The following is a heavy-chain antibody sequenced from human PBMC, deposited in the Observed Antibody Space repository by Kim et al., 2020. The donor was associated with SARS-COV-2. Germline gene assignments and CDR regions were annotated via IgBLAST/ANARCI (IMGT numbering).Heavy chain of an antibody. CDR1: GFTFSSYG. D-gene: IGHD6-13*01. J-gene: IGHJ4*02. CDR2: IWYDGSNK. V-gene: IGHV3-33*01. CDR3: ARDGRIAAAGTEYYFDY. Sequence: GGSLRLSCAASGFTFSSYGMHWVRQAPGKGLEWVAVIWYDGSNKYYADSVKGRFTISRDNSKNTLYLQMNSLRAEDTAVYYCARDGRIAAAGTEYYFDYWGQGTLVTVSS.